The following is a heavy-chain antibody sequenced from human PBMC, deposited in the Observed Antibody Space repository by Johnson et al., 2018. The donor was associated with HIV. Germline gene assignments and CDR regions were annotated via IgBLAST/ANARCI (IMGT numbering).Heavy chain of an antibody. Sequence: VQLVESGGGVVQPGRSLRLSCAASGFTFSSYGMHWVRQAPGKGLEWVSAISGSGGSTYYADSVKGRFTISRDNSKNTLYLQMNSLKTEDTAVYYCARGPKNPGLDAFDIWGQGTVVTVSS. CDR3: ARGPKNPGLDAFDI. D-gene: IGHD1-14*01. CDR1: GFTFSSYG. J-gene: IGHJ3*02. V-gene: IGHV3-23*04. CDR2: ISGSGGST.